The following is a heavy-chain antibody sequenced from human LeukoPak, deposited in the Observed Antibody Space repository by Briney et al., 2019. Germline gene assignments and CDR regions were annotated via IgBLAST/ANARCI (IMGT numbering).Heavy chain of an antibody. Sequence: ASVKVSCKASGYTFTSYDINWVRQATGQGVEWMGWMNPNSGNTGYAQKFQGRVTMTRNTSISTAYMELSSLRAEDTAVYYCAKVAGYSSSWPPWYFDYWGQGTLVTVSS. CDR1: GYTFTSYD. D-gene: IGHD6-13*01. V-gene: IGHV1-8*01. CDR2: MNPNSGNT. J-gene: IGHJ4*02. CDR3: AKVAGYSSSWPPWYFDY.